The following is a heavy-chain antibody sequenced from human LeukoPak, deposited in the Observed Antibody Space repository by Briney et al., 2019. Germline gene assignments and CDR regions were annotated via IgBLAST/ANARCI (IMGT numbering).Heavy chain of an antibody. CDR1: GFTFSSYW. Sequence: PGGSLRLSCAASGFTFSSYWMSWVRQAPGKGLEWVANIKQDGSEKYYVDSVKGRFTISRDNAKNSLYLQMNSLRAEDTAVYYCARYDSSGYWDPAEYFQHWGQGTLVTVSS. D-gene: IGHD3-22*01. J-gene: IGHJ1*01. CDR3: ARYDSSGYWDPAEYFQH. CDR2: IKQDGSEK. V-gene: IGHV3-7*01.